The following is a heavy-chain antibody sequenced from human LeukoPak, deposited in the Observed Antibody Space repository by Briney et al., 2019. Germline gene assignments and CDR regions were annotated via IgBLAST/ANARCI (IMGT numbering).Heavy chain of an antibody. Sequence: SVKVSCKASGGTFSSYAISWVRQAPGQGLEWMGGIIPIFGTANYAQKFQGRVTITADESTSTAYMELSSLRSEDTAVYYCARDPYGGNSLESASWGQGTLVTVSS. D-gene: IGHD4-23*01. CDR1: GGTFSSYA. J-gene: IGHJ4*02. V-gene: IGHV1-69*13. CDR2: IIPIFGTA. CDR3: ARDPYGGNSLESAS.